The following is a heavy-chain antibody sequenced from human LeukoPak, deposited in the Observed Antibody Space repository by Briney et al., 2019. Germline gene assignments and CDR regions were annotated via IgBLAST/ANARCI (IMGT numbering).Heavy chain of an antibody. CDR2: ISGTADST. D-gene: IGHD6-19*01. CDR3: AKQAVAGQYPNYMDV. Sequence: QPGGSLRLSCAASGFTFSTYVMTWVRQAPGKGLEWVSAISGTADSTFYADSVKGRFTISRDNSKNALYLQMNSLRAEDTAVYYCAKQAVAGQYPNYMDVWGKGTTVTVSS. J-gene: IGHJ6*03. V-gene: IGHV3-23*01. CDR1: GFTFSTYV.